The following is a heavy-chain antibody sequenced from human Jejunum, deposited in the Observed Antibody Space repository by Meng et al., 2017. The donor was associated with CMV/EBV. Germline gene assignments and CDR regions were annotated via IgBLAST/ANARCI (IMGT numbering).Heavy chain of an antibody. Sequence: SRAASALTFRTSLSHWVRQAPGKGLVSVAVISYDGRNKYYADAVKGRFTIPRDNSKNTLSLQRNSLRVEDTAVYYCARGSMYFDYWGQGIRVTVSS. CDR2: ISYDGRNK. D-gene: IGHD2-8*01. J-gene: IGHJ4*02. CDR3: ARGSMYFDY. CDR1: ALTFRTSL. V-gene: IGHV3-30*04.